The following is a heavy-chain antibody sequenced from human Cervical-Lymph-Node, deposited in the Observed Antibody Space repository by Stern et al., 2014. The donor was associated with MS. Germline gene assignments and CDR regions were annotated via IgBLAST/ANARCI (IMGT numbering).Heavy chain of an antibody. Sequence: QVQLVQSGAEVQKPGASVKVSCKASGYTFTRYYMHWVRQAPGQGLEWMGLINPSGGSTSYAQKFQGRVTMTRDTSTSTVYMQLSSLRSEDTAVFYCAREVAGHRLGMMDVWGQGTSVTVSS. J-gene: IGHJ6*02. CDR1: GYTFTRYY. V-gene: IGHV1-46*01. CDR2: INPSGGST. CDR3: AREVAGHRLGMMDV. D-gene: IGHD6-19*01.